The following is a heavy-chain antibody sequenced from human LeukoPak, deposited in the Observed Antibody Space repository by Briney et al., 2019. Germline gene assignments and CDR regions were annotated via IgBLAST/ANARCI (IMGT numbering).Heavy chain of an antibody. CDR2: MNPNSGNT. Sequence: GASVKVSCKASGYTFTSYDINWVRQAPGQGLEWMGWMNPNSGNTDYAQKFQGRVTMTRNTSISTAYMELSSLRSEDTAVYYCARVGHYYDSSGYYHVFDYWGQGTLVTVSS. J-gene: IGHJ4*02. D-gene: IGHD3-22*01. V-gene: IGHV1-8*01. CDR3: ARVGHYYDSSGYYHVFDY. CDR1: GYTFTSYD.